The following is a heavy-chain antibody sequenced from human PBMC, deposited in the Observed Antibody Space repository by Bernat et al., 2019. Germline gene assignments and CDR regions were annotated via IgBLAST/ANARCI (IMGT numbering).Heavy chain of an antibody. CDR1: GYSFTTYI. CDR3: ARGNCSGGTCFYEMDV. Sequence: QVQLVQSGAEVKKPGASVKVSCTAYGYSFTTYIMHWVRQAPGQRLEWMGWINGGNGDTRCSQNFQGRVAITRDTSATTAYMELSSLRSEDTAVYYCARGNCSGGTCFYEMDVWGQGTTVTVSS. D-gene: IGHD2-15*01. V-gene: IGHV1-3*01. J-gene: IGHJ6*02. CDR2: INGGNGDT.